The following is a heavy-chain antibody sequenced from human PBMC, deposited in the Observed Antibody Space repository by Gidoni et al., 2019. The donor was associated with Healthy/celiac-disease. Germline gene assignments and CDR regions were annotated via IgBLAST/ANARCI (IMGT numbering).Heavy chain of an antibody. CDR2: IYYSGST. CDR1: GGSISSSSYY. D-gene: IGHD3-10*01. J-gene: IGHJ4*02. CDR3: ARQWDTMVRGVGEGY. V-gene: IGHV4-39*01. Sequence: QLQLQESGPGLVKPSETLSLTCTVSGGSISSSSYYWGWIRQPPGKGLEWFGSIYYSGSTYYNPSLKSRVTISVDTSKNQFSLKLSSVTAADTAVYYCARQWDTMVRGVGEGYWGQGTLVTVSS.